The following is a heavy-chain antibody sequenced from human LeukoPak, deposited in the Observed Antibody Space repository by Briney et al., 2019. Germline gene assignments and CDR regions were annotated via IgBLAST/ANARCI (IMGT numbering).Heavy chain of an antibody. V-gene: IGHV4-38-2*01. CDR3: ARYTGTNWGYSFDY. J-gene: IGHJ4*02. CDR2: IHHSGMT. D-gene: IGHD7-27*01. CDR1: GYSISSDYY. Sequence: SETLSLTCAVSGYSISSDYYWSWIRQPPGKGLEWIVTIHHSGMTYYNPSLKSRVTISVDTSKNQFSLKLSSVTAAGTAVYYCARYTGTNWGYSFDYWGQGTLVTVSS.